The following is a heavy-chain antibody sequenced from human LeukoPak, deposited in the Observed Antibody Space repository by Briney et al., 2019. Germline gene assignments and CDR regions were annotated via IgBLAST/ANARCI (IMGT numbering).Heavy chain of an antibody. CDR1: GFTFSSYA. CDR2: IIPIFGTA. CDR3: ARYGDSSGYFGSDY. J-gene: IGHJ4*02. Sequence: GGSLRLSCAASGFTFSSYAISWVRQAPGQGLEWMGGIIPIFGTANYAQKFQGRVTITADESTSTAYMELSSLRSEDTAVYYCARYGDSSGYFGSDYWGQGTLVTVSS. D-gene: IGHD3-22*01. V-gene: IGHV1-69*01.